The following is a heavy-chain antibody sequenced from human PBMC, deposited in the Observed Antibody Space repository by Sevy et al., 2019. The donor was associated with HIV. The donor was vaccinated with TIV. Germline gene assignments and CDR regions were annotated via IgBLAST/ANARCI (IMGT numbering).Heavy chain of an antibody. CDR3: AREPTVAWSTFGDC. V-gene: IGHV1-2*06. J-gene: IGHJ4*02. CDR2: INPNSGGT. CDR1: GYTFTAYY. D-gene: IGHD6-19*01. Sequence: ASVKVSCKASGYTFTAYYMHWVRQAPGQGLEWMGRINPNSGGTNYAQKFQGRVTMTRDTSISTAYMELSRLRSDDTAVYYCAREPTVAWSTFGDCWGQRTLVTVSS.